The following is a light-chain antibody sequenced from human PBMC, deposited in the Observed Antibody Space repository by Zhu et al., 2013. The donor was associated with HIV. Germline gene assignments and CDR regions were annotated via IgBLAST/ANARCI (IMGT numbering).Light chain of an antibody. J-gene: IGKJ2*01. CDR1: QSISIS. CDR2: VAS. CDR3: QHRSEGPPYT. V-gene: IGKV1-39*01. Sequence: DIHMTQSPSSLSVFVGDSVTITCRASQSISISLNWYQHKVGKAPKLLIYVASSLKTGVPSRFSGSGSGTDFTLTISSLEPEDVAVYFCQHRSEGPPYTFGPGTKLEIK.